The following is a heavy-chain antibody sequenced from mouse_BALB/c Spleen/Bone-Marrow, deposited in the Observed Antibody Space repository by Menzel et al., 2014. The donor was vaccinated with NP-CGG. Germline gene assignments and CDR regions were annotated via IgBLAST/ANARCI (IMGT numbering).Heavy chain of an antibody. V-gene: IGHV1-54*01. CDR1: GYAFTNYL. CDR2: INPGSGGT. Sequence: VHLVESGAELVRPGTSVKVSCKASGYAFTNYLIEWVKQRPGQGPEWIGVINPGSGGTNYNEKFKGKATLTADKSSSTAYMQLSSLTSDDSAVYFCARWDYAMDYWGQGTSVTVSS. CDR3: ARWDYAMDY. J-gene: IGHJ4*01.